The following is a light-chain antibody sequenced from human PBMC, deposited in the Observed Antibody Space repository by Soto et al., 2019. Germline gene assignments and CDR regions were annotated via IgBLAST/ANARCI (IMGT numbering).Light chain of an antibody. CDR3: QQYYSTPNT. V-gene: IGKV4-1*01. J-gene: IGKJ2*01. Sequence: DIEMTQSPDSLAVSLGERATINCKSSQSVLYSSNNKNYLAWYQQKPGQPPKLLIYWASTRESGVPDRFSGSGSGTDFTLTISSLQAEDVAVYYCQQYYSTPNTCGQGTKLEIK. CDR1: QSVLYSSNNKNY. CDR2: WAS.